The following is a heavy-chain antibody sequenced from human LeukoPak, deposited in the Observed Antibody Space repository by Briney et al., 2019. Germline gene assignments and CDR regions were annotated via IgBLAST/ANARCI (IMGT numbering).Heavy chain of an antibody. Sequence: SETLSLTCTVSGGSISSYYWSWIRQPAGKGLEWIGRIYTSGSTNYNPSLKSRVTMSVDTSKNQFSLKLSSVTAADTAVYYCARGSRGVKPQYYFDYWGQGTLVTVSS. CDR3: ARGSRGVKPQYYFDY. CDR1: GGSISSYY. V-gene: IGHV4-4*07. D-gene: IGHD3-10*01. J-gene: IGHJ4*02. CDR2: IYTSGST.